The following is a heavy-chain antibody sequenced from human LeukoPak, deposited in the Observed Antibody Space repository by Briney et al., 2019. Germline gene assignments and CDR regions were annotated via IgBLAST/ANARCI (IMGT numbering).Heavy chain of an antibody. V-gene: IGHV3-48*03. J-gene: IGHJ4*02. CDR2: TSRGGSDI. CDR3: VRARLIRLENFFDY. D-gene: IGHD2-21*02. CDR1: GFTFSKHE. Sequence: GGSLRLSCATSGFTFSKHEMNWVRQAPGKGLEWVAYTSRGGSDISYADSVKGRFTISTDNANSSLYLQMNSLRAEDTAVYFCVRARLIRLENFFDYWGQGTLVTVSS.